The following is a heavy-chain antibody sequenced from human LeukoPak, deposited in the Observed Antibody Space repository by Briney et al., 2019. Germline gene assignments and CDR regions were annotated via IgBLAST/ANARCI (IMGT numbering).Heavy chain of an antibody. CDR2: IYYSGST. CDR1: GGSVSSGNYY. D-gene: IGHD4-23*01. J-gene: IGHJ4*02. Sequence: SETLSLTCTVSGGSVSSGNYYWSWIRQPPGKGLEWIGYIYYSGSTNYNPSLKSRVTISVDTSKNQFSLKLSSVTAADTAVYYCARGGNYRPFDDWGQGTLVTVSS. V-gene: IGHV4-61*01. CDR3: ARGGNYRPFDD.